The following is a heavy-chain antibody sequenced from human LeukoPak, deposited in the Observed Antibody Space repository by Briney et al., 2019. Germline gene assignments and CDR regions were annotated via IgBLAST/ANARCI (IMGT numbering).Heavy chain of an antibody. Sequence: PSETLSLTCAVSGGSISNYYWSWIRQPPGKGLEWIGYIYYTGSTNYNPSLKSRVTISVDTSKNQFSLKLSSVTAADTAVYYCARVAGRDDYGDYSLRYYFDYWGQGTLVTVSS. J-gene: IGHJ4*02. CDR3: ARVAGRDDYGDYSLRYYFDY. CDR1: GGSISNYY. V-gene: IGHV4-59*01. CDR2: IYYTGST. D-gene: IGHD4-17*01.